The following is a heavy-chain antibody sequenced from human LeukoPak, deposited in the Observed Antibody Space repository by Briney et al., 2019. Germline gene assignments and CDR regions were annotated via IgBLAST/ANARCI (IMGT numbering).Heavy chain of an antibody. CDR1: GFTFSSYW. D-gene: IGHD3-3*01. J-gene: IGHJ4*02. CDR2: IKQDGSEK. CDR3: ARGRAESDYFDY. V-gene: IGHV3-7*03. Sequence: GGSLRLSCAASGFTFSSYWMSWVRQAPGKGLEWVANIKQDGSEKYYVDSVKGRFTISRDNAKNSLCLRMNSLRAEDTAVYYCARGRAESDYFDYWGQGTLVTVSS.